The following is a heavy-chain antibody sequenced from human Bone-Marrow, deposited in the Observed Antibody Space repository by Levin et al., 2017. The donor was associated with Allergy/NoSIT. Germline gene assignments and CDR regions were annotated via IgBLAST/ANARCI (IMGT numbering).Heavy chain of an antibody. J-gene: IGHJ4*02. Sequence: PGGSLRLSCAASGFTFDDYAMHWVRQAPGKGLEWVSGISWNSDSTGYADSVKGRFTISRDNAKNSLHLQMNSLRAEDTALYYCARESSGTSWGQGTLVTVSS. CDR2: ISWNSDST. CDR1: GFTFDDYA. CDR3: ARESSGTS. D-gene: IGHD3-22*01. V-gene: IGHV3-9*01.